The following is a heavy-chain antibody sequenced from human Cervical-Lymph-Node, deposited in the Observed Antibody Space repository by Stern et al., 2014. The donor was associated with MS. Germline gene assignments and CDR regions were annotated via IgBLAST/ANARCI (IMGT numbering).Heavy chain of an antibody. J-gene: IGHJ4*02. V-gene: IGHV3-21*01. CDR2: INSSSSYI. D-gene: IGHD3-10*01. CDR1: VFTFSSYR. Sequence: EVQLVESGGGLMKPGGSLRVSCAASVFTFSSYRMNWVRHAPGKGLEWAPSINSSSSYIYYADSVKGRFTISRDNAKNSLYLQMNSLRAEDTAVYYCARDVAQFGELLTVFDYWGQGTLVTVSS. CDR3: ARDVAQFGELLTVFDY.